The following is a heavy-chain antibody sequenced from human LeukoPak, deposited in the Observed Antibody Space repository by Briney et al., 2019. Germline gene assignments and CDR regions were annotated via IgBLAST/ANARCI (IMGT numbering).Heavy chain of an antibody. V-gene: IGHV1-8*01. Sequence: ASVKVSYKASGYTFTSYDINWVRQATGQGLEWMGWMNPNSGNTGYAQKFQGRVTMTRNTSISTAYMELSSLRSEDTAVYYCARGLINRSGWYVHYRIFDYWGQGTLVTVSS. CDR3: ARGLINRSGWYVHYRIFDY. CDR2: MNPNSGNT. D-gene: IGHD6-19*01. CDR1: GYTFTSYD. J-gene: IGHJ4*02.